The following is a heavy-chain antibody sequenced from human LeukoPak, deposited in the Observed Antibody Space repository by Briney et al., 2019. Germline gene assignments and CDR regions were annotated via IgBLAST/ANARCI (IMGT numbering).Heavy chain of an antibody. Sequence: SETLSLTCAVYGGSFSNYYWSWIRQPPGKGLEWIGEINDSGRTNYNPSLMSRVTVSADTSKNQFSLRLTSVTATDTAVYYCARRWNYGRNYYIDVWGKGATVSVSS. V-gene: IGHV4-34*01. J-gene: IGHJ6*03. CDR3: ARRWNYGRNYYIDV. D-gene: IGHD1-7*01. CDR1: GGSFSNYY. CDR2: INDSGRT.